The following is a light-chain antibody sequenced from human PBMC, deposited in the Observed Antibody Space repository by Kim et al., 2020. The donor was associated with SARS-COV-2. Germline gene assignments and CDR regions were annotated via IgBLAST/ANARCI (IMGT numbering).Light chain of an antibody. CDR1: SLRSYY. V-gene: IGLV3-19*01. CDR2: GKN. CDR3: NSRDNNDNVL. J-gene: IGLJ2*01. Sequence: SSELTQDPAVSVALGQTVRITCQGDSLRSYYTTWSQQKPGQAPIVVVYGKNNRPSGIPARFSGSSSGNTASLTITGTQASDEADYYCNSRDNNDNVLFGGGTQLTVL.